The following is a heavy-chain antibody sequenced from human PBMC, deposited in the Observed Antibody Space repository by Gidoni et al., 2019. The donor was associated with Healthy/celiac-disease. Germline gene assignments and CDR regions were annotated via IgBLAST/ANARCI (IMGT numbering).Heavy chain of an antibody. D-gene: IGHD6-19*01. CDR2: INPGNGNT. CDR3: ARQGNLAVAGPGVFDY. J-gene: IGHJ4*02. Sequence: QVQIVQSGAEVKKPGASEKVSCKAAGDTFTRFAMQWVRQATGQSLEWMGWINPGNGNTKYSQNFQGRVTITRDTSASTAYMELSSLRSDDTAVYYCARQGNLAVAGPGVFDYWCQGTLVTVSS. CDR1: GDTFTRFA. V-gene: IGHV1-3*01.